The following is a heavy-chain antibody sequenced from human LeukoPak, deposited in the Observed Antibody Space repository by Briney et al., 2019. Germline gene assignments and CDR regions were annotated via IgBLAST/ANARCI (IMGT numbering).Heavy chain of an antibody. Sequence: SETLSLTCGVSDYSISSDYYWGWLRQPPGKGLEWIGSIYHSGTAYYNPSLNIRVTISVDTSKNQFSLKLNSVTAADTAVYYCARVWGYTYGYFDYWGQGTLVTVSS. CDR1: DYSISSDYY. CDR2: IYHSGTA. D-gene: IGHD5-18*01. J-gene: IGHJ4*02. V-gene: IGHV4-38-2*01. CDR3: ARVWGYTYGYFDY.